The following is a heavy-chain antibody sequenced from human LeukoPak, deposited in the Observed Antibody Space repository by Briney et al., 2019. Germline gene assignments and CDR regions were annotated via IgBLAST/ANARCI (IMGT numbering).Heavy chain of an antibody. CDR2: IYYSGST. CDR1: GGSVSSGSYY. V-gene: IGHV4-61*01. J-gene: IGHJ4*02. Sequence: SETLSLTCTVSGGSVSSGSYYWSWIRQPPGKGLEWIGYIYYSGSTNYNPPLKSRVTISVDTSKNQFSLKLSSVTAADTAVYYCARVYGDRPDGIDYWGQGTLVTVSS. D-gene: IGHD4-17*01. CDR3: ARVYGDRPDGIDY.